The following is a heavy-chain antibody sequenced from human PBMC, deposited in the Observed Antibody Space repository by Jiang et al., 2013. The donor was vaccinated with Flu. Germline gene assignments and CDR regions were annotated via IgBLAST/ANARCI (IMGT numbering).Heavy chain of an antibody. D-gene: IGHD3-22*01. J-gene: IGHJ4*02. CDR1: GDSVSSNSAA. Sequence: SQTLSLTCAISGDSVSSNSAAWNWIRQSPSRGLEWLGRTYYRSKWYNDYAVSVKSRITINPDTSKNQFSLQLNSVTPEDTAVYYCARVPLKGYYDSSGYYYFDYWGQGTLVTVSS. V-gene: IGHV6-1*01. CDR2: TYYRSKWYN. CDR3: ARVPLKGYYDSSGYYYFDY.